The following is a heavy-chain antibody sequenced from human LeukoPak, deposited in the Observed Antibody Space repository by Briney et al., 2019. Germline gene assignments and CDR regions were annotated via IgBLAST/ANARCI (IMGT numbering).Heavy chain of an antibody. J-gene: IGHJ5*02. Sequence: GGSLRLSCAASGFTVSTNYMSWVRQAPGKGLEWVSVIYSGGSTYYADSVRGRFTISRGNSKNTLYLQMNSLRAEDTAVYYCVTPLYSSWGQGTLVTVSS. CDR1: GFTVSTNY. CDR3: VTPLYSS. CDR2: IYSGGST. D-gene: IGHD5-18*01. V-gene: IGHV3-66*01.